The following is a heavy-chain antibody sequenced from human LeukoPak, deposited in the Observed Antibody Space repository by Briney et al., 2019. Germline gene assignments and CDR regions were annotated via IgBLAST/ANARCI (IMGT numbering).Heavy chain of an antibody. V-gene: IGHV4-34*01. CDR2: INHSGST. CDR1: GGSFSGYH. J-gene: IGHJ4*02. CDR3: ARADYGGNSF. D-gene: IGHD4-23*01. Sequence: PSETLSLTCAVYGGSFSGYHWSWIRQPPGKGLEWIGEINHSGSTNYNPSLKSRVTISVDTSKNQFSLKLSSVTAADTAVYYCARADYGGNSFWGQGTLVTVSS.